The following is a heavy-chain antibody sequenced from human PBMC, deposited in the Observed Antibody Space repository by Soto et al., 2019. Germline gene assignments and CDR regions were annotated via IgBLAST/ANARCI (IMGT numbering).Heavy chain of an antibody. CDR2: INPNSCDT. V-gene: IGHV1-2*02. D-gene: IGHD5-18*01. Sequence: DSVKVSCKSSGYACTGYYIHWVRQAPGQGLEWMGWINPNSCDTNYAQKFQGRVTMTRDTSFSTAYMELSSLRYDDTAVYYCATTDSYVHFWGQGNXVSV. CDR3: ATTDSYVHF. J-gene: IGHJ4*02. CDR1: GYACTGYY.